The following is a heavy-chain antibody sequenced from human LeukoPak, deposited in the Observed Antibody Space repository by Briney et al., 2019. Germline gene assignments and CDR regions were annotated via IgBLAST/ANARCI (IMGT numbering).Heavy chain of an antibody. CDR1: GGTFSSYA. J-gene: IGHJ4*02. V-gene: IGHV1-69*04. CDR3: ARDINYYDSSGTYYFDY. CDR2: IIPILGIA. D-gene: IGHD3-22*01. Sequence: SVKVSCKASGGTFSSYAISWVRQAPGQGLEWMGRIIPILGIANYAQKFQGRVTITADKSTSTAYMELSSLRSEDTAVYYCARDINYYDSSGTYYFDYWGQGTLVTVSS.